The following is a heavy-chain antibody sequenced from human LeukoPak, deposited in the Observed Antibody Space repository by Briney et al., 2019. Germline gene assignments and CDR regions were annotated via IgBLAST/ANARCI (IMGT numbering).Heavy chain of an antibody. Sequence: GGSLRLSCSASGFTVSSNYMSWVRQAPGKGLEWVSVIYSGGSTYYADSVKGRFTISRDNSKNTLYLQMNSLRAEDTAVYYCARDKEGVAVAGYYYYGMDVWGQGTTVTVSS. CDR1: GFTVSSNY. D-gene: IGHD6-19*01. CDR3: ARDKEGVAVAGYYYYGMDV. V-gene: IGHV3-53*01. CDR2: IYSGGST. J-gene: IGHJ6*02.